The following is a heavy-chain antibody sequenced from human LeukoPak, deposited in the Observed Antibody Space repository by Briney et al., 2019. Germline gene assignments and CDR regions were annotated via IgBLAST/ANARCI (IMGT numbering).Heavy chain of an antibody. CDR3: ARGNEGTIFGVEYYMDV. CDR2: ICAYNGNT. CDR1: GYTFTSYG. J-gene: IGHJ6*03. D-gene: IGHD3-3*01. Sequence: ASVKVSCKASGYTFTSYGISWVRQAPGQGLEWMGWICAYNGNTNYAQKLQGRVTMTTGTSTSTAYMELRSLRSDDTAVYYCARGNEGTIFGVEYYMDVWGKGTTVTVSS. V-gene: IGHV1-18*01.